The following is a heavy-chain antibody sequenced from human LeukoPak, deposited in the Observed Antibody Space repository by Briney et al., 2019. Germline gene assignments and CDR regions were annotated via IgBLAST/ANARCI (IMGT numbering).Heavy chain of an antibody. CDR2: INHSGST. Sequence: SETLSLTCAVYGGSFSGYYWSWIRQPPGKGLEWIGEINHSGSTNYNPSLKSRVTISVDTSKNQFSLKLSSVTAADTAVYYCARDPRPPGYYYYCGMDVWGQGTTVTVSS. J-gene: IGHJ6*02. CDR1: GGSFSGYY. CDR3: ARDPRPPGYYYYCGMDV. V-gene: IGHV4-34*01.